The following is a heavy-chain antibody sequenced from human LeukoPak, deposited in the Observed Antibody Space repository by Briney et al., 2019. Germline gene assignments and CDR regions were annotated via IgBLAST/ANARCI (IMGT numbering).Heavy chain of an antibody. Sequence: ASVKVSCKGSGYTFTYGAGWVRQAPGQGLEWMGWINPTNGNTNYAQKLQGRVSMTTDTSTSTAYMELRTLRSDDTVVYYCARDGYFDYWGQGTLVTVSS. CDR2: INPTNGNT. J-gene: IGHJ4*02. CDR1: GYTFTYG. V-gene: IGHV1-18*01. CDR3: ARDGYFDY.